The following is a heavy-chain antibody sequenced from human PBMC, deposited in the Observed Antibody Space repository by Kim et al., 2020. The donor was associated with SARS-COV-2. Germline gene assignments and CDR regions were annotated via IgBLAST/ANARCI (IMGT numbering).Heavy chain of an antibody. D-gene: IGHD3-16*01. CDR2: INHSGST. CDR3: ARADYDYVWGSLPGYFDY. CDR1: GGSFSGYY. Sequence: SETLSLTCAVYGGSFSGYYWSWIRQPPGKGLEWIGEINHSGSTNYNPSPKSRVTISVDTSKNQFSLKLSSVTAADTAVYYCARADYDYVWGSLPGYFDYWSQGTLVTVSS. J-gene: IGHJ4*02. V-gene: IGHV4-34*01.